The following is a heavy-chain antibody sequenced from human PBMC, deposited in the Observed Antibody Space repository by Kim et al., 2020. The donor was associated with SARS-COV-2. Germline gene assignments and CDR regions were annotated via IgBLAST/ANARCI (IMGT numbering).Heavy chain of an antibody. CDR1: GFTFSSYG. Sequence: GGSLRLSCAASGFTFSSYGMHWVRQAPGKGLEWVAVISCDGSNKYYADSVKGRFTISRDNSKNTLYLQMNSLRAEDTAVYYCAKGLLWFGELSALNYWGQAVLVTVSS. V-gene: IGHV3-30*18. J-gene: IGHJ4*02. CDR3: AKGLLWFGELSALNY. CDR2: ISCDGSNK. D-gene: IGHD3-10*01.